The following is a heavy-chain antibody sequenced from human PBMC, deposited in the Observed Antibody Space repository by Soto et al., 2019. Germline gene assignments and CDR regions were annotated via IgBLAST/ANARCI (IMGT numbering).Heavy chain of an antibody. J-gene: IGHJ4*02. CDR1: GFIFSSYS. CDR3: ARQHGSSSSI. D-gene: IGHD6-6*01. CDR2: ISSGSSYI. Sequence: GGSLRLSCASSGFIFSSYSMNWVRQAPGKGLEWVSSISSGSSYIYYADSVKGRFTISRDNAKNSLYLQMNSLRAEDTAVYYCARQHGSSSSIWGQGTLVPVSS. V-gene: IGHV3-21*01.